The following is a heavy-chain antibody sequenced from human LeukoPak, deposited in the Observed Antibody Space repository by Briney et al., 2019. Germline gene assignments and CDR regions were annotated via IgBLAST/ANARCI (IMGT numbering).Heavy chain of an antibody. CDR2: INPNSGGT. Sequence: ASVKVSCKASGYTFTGYYTHWVRQAPGQGLEWMGRINPNSGGTNYAQKFRGRVTMTRDTSISTAYMELSRLRSDDTAVYYCAIITTAPFDYWGQGTLVTVSS. J-gene: IGHJ4*02. CDR3: AIITTAPFDY. V-gene: IGHV1-2*06. D-gene: IGHD3-22*01. CDR1: GYTFTGYY.